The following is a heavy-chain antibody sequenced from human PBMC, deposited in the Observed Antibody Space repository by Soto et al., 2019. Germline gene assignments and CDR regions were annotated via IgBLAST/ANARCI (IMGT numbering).Heavy chain of an antibody. CDR3: TRAGDTGAWISN. CDR2: MNPGTGET. CDR1: GYTFTNNG. D-gene: IGHD7-27*01. J-gene: IGHJ4*02. Sequence: ASVKVSCKASGYTFTNNGINWVRPAAGQGLEWMGWMNPGTGETGYRGKFQGRLAMTRDTSITTAYMELTSLTSDDTAVYYCTRAGDTGAWISNWGQGTLVTVSS. V-gene: IGHV1-8*01.